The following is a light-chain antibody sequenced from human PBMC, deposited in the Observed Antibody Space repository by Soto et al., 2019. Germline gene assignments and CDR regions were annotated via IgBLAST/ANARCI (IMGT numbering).Light chain of an antibody. J-gene: IGKJ5*01. V-gene: IGKV1-39*01. CDR1: QSIGSY. CDR3: QQSDSTPPT. Sequence: DIQMTQSPASLSASVGDRVTLTCRASQSIGSYLNWYQHKPGKAPKLLIYGASNLQSGVPSRFSGSGSGTDFTLTISSLQPEDFATYYCQQSDSTPPTFGQGTRLE. CDR2: GAS.